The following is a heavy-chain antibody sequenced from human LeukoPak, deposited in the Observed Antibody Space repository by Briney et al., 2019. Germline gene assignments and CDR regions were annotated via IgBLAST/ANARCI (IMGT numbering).Heavy chain of an antibody. CDR1: GYTFTGYY. CDR2: INPNSGGT. J-gene: IGHJ6*02. D-gene: IGHD2-15*01. CDR3: ARDQDIVVVVAATYGMDV. Sequence: ASVKVSCTASGYTFTGYYIHWVRQAPGQGLEWMGRINPNSGGTNYAQKFQGRVTMTRDTSISTAYMELSRLRSDDTAVYYCARDQDIVVVVAATYGMDVWGQGTTVTVSS. V-gene: IGHV1-2*06.